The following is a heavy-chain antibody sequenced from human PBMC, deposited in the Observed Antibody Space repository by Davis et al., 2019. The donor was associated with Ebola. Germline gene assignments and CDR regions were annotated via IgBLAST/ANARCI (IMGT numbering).Heavy chain of an antibody. J-gene: IGHJ3*02. CDR3: ASPMAAVNLYGPAEAFDI. Sequence: PSETLSLTCAVYGGSFSGYYWSWIRQPPGKGLEWIGEINHSGSTNYNPSLRSRVTISVDTSMNQFSLKLSSVTAADTAVYYCASPMAAVNLYGPAEAFDIWGQGTTVTVSS. D-gene: IGHD6-13*01. CDR1: GGSFSGYY. V-gene: IGHV4-34*01. CDR2: INHSGST.